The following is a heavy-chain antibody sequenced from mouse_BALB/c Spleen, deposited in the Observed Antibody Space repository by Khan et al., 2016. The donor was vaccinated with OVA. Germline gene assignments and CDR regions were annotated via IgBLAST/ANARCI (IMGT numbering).Heavy chain of an antibody. Sequence: EVQLQQSGAELVKPGASVKLSCTASGFNIKDTYMHWVKQRPEQGLEWIGRIDPANGNTNYDPKFQGKATITAETSSNTAYLQLSSLTSEDTAVYYCVRDYWDVFAYWGQGTLVTVSA. V-gene: IGHV14-3*02. CDR2: IDPANGNT. J-gene: IGHJ3*01. CDR3: VRDYWDVFAY. D-gene: IGHD4-1*01. CDR1: GFNIKDTY.